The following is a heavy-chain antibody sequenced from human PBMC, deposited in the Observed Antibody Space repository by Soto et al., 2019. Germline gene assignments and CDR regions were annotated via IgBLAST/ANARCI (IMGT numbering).Heavy chain of an antibody. V-gene: IGHV1-3*01. CDR2: INAGNGNT. Sequence: ASVKVSCKSSGYTFTSYAMHCVRQAPGQRLEWMGWINAGNGNTKYSQKFQGRVTITRDTSASTAYMELSSLRSEDTAVYYCARETPIAAAFDYWGQGTLVTVSS. D-gene: IGHD6-13*01. CDR3: ARETPIAAAFDY. CDR1: GYTFTSYA. J-gene: IGHJ4*02.